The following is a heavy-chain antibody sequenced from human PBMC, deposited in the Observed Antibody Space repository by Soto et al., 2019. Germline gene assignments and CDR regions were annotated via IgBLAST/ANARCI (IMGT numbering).Heavy chain of an antibody. CDR3: EKGKYKWNDDIMSL. J-gene: IGHJ4*02. V-gene: IGHV3-9*01. D-gene: IGHD1-20*01. CDR2: INWNSGTI. CDR1: GFTFDDYA. Sequence: PGGSLRLSCAASGFTFDDYAMHWVRQAPGKGLEWVSGINWNSGTIDYADSVKGRFTISRDNAKNSLYLQMNSLRAEDKAFYYCEKGKYKWNDDIMSLWGKGPLGTVSS.